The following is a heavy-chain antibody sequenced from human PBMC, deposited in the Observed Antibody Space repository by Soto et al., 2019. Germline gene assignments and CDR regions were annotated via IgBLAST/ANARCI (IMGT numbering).Heavy chain of an antibody. CDR1: GYTFTSYD. CDR2: MNPNSGNT. Sequence: ASVKVSCKASGYTFTSYDINWVRQATGQGLEWMGWMNPNSGNTGYAQKFQGRVTMTRNTSISTANMELSSLRSEDTAVYYCAGALLYEDPPYFDYWGQGPLVPVSS. CDR3: AGALLYEDPPYFDY. V-gene: IGHV1-8*01. D-gene: IGHD3-16*01. J-gene: IGHJ4*02.